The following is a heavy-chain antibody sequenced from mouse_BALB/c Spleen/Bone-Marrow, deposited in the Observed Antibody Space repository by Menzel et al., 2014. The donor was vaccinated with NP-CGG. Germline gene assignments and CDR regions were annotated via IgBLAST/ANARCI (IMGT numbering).Heavy chain of an antibody. J-gene: IGHJ4*01. V-gene: IGHV1-9*01. D-gene: IGHD2-10*01. CDR2: ILPGSGST. Sequence: VQLQESGAELMKPGASMKISCKATGYTFSSYWIEWVKQRPGHGLEWIGEILPGSGSTNYNEGYKGKATFTADTSSNTAYMQLSSLTSEDSAVYYCARAYYVNYDAMDYWGQGTSVTVSS. CDR3: ARAYYVNYDAMDY. CDR1: GYTFSSYW.